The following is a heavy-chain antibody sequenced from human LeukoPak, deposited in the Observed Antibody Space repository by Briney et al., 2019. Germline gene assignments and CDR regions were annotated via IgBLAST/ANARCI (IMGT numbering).Heavy chain of an antibody. CDR1: GFTFDDYA. D-gene: IGHD5-18*01. Sequence: GGSLRLSCAASGFTFDDYAMHWVRQAPGKGLEWDSGISWNSGSIGYADSVKGRFTISRDNAKNSLYLQMNSLRAEDTALYYCAKGRGYSYGYNAFDIWGQGTMVTVSS. CDR2: ISWNSGSI. V-gene: IGHV3-9*01. J-gene: IGHJ3*02. CDR3: AKGRGYSYGYNAFDI.